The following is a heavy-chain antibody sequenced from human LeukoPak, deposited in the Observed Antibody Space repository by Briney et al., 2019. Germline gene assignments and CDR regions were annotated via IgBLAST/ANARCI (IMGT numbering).Heavy chain of an antibody. CDR1: GFTFSSYA. J-gene: IGHJ5*02. V-gene: IGHV3-23*01. CDR3: AKDRYSNYGNWFDP. CDR2: ISGSGGST. D-gene: IGHD4-11*01. Sequence: GGSLRLSCAASGFTFSSYAMNWVRQAPGKGLEWVSGISGSGGSTYYTDSVKGRFTISRDNSKNTLYLQMNSLRAEDTAVYYCAKDRYSNYGNWFDPWGQGTLVTVFS.